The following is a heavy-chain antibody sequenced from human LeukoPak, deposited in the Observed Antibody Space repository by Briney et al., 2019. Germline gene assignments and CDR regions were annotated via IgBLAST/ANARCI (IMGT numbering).Heavy chain of an antibody. CDR3: ARAAGPYYYDSRGRVLSFDI. CDR2: IYYSGST. CDR1: GGSISSYY. D-gene: IGHD3-22*01. V-gene: IGHV4-59*12. Sequence: PSETLSLTCTVSGGSISSYYWSWIRQPPGKGLEWIGYIYYSGSTNHNPSLKSRVTISVDTSKNQFSLKLSSVTAADTAVYYCARAAGPYYYDSRGRVLSFDIWGQGTMVTVSS. J-gene: IGHJ3*02.